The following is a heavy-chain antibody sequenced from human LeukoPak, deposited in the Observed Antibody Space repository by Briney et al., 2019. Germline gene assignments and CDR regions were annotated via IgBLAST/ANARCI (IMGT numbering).Heavy chain of an antibody. D-gene: IGHD3-16*01. Sequence: GGSLRLSCAASGFTFSSYAMHWVRQAPGKGLEYVSAISSNGDNTYYANSVKGRFTISRDNSKNTLYLQMASLRGEDTAVYYCAREAGRLRGDYWGQGTLVTVSS. V-gene: IGHV3-64*01. J-gene: IGHJ4*02. CDR1: GFTFSSYA. CDR3: AREAGRLRGDY. CDR2: ISSNGDNT.